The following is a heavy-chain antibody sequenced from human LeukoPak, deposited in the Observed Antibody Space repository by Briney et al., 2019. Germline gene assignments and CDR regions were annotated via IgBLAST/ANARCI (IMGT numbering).Heavy chain of an antibody. CDR3: AKDGQYYYGSGSFYYYYMDV. CDR1: GFTFSDYS. Sequence: GGSLRLSCAASGFTFSDYSMHWVRQAPGKGLEWVAFIRYDGSNKYYADSVKGRFTISRDNSKNTLYLQMNSLRAEDTAVYYCAKDGQYYYGSGSFYYYYMDVWGKGTTVTISS. CDR2: IRYDGSNK. V-gene: IGHV3-30*02. J-gene: IGHJ6*03. D-gene: IGHD3-10*01.